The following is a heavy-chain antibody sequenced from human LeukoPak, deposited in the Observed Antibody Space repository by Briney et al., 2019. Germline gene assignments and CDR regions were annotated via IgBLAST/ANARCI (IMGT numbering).Heavy chain of an antibody. CDR2: ISSTSSTI. Sequence: PGGSLRLSCAASGFTFSIYSIDWVRQAPGKGLEWVPFISSTSSTIYYADSVKGRFTISRDNDKSSLYLQMSSLRDEDTAVYYCARDRIGATGSYYFDYWGQGTLVTVSS. V-gene: IGHV3-48*02. D-gene: IGHD6-13*01. CDR1: GFTFSIYS. J-gene: IGHJ4*02. CDR3: ARDRIGATGSYYFDY.